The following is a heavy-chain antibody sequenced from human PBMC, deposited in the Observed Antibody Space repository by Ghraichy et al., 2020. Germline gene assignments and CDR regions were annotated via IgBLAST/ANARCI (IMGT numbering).Heavy chain of an antibody. CDR3: AKVHSSGWYQVKSGPFDY. V-gene: IGHV3-23*01. D-gene: IGHD6-19*01. CDR1: GFTFSSSA. J-gene: IGHJ4*02. Sequence: GGSLRLSCAASGFTFSSSAMSWVRQAPGKGLECVSSISGSGISTYYADSVKGRFTVSRDNSKNTLYLQMNSLRSEDTAVYYCAKVHSSGWYQVKSGPFDYWGQGILATVSS. CDR2: ISGSGIST.